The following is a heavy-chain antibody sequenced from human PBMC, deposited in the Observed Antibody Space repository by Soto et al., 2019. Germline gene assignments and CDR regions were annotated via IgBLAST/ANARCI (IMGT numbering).Heavy chain of an antibody. J-gene: IGHJ4*02. CDR3: AGDDPEQLGFDY. CDR1: GYTFTSYA. D-gene: IGHD6-13*01. CDR2: INAGNGNT. Sequence: QVQLVQSGAEVKKPGASVKVSCKASGYTFTSYAMHWVRQAPGQRLEWMGWINAGNGNTKYSQKFQGRVTITRDTSASTAYMELSSLRSEDTAVYYCAGDDPEQLGFDYWGQGTLLTVSS. V-gene: IGHV1-3*01.